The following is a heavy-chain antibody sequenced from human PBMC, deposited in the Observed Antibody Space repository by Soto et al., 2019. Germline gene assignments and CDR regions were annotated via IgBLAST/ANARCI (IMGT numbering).Heavy chain of an antibody. Sequence: EVQLLESGGGLVQPGGSLRLSCAASGFTFSTYAMSWVRQAPGKGLEWVSTITTSGGNRYYADSVQGRFTISRDNSKNTLYLQMNSLRAEDTAVYYCAGRYCTNGVCYTNYYYYIDVWGKGTTVTVSS. CDR1: GFTFSTYA. CDR3: AGRYCTNGVCYTNYYYYIDV. D-gene: IGHD2-8*01. V-gene: IGHV3-23*01. CDR2: ITTSGGNR. J-gene: IGHJ6*03.